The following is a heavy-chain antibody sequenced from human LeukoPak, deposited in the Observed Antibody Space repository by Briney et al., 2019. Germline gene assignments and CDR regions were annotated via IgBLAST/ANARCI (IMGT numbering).Heavy chain of an antibody. CDR1: GFTFSNYA. CDR3: AKSGFTNGVHAFDV. Sequence: PGGSLRLSCAASGFTFSNYAMGWVRQAPGRGLEWVSAINGGGGDTYYADSVMGRFTISRDNAKNTLYLQMNSLRDEDTAVYYCAKSGFTNGVHAFDVWGQGTMVTVSS. J-gene: IGHJ3*01. V-gene: IGHV3-23*01. D-gene: IGHD2-8*01. CDR2: INGGGGDT.